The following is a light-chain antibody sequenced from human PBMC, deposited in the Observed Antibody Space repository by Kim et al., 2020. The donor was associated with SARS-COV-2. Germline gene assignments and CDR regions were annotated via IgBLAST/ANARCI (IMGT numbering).Light chain of an antibody. CDR1: NIVSKS. CDR3: QVWDSSSDHRV. Sequence: SSSLPPPPSFSVAPGKTARITCGGNNIVSKSVHWYQQKPGQAPSVVIYYDSDRPSGIPERFSGSNSGNTATLTISGVEAGDEADYYCQVWDSSSDHRVFG. J-gene: IGLJ3*02. CDR2: YDS. V-gene: IGLV3-21*04.